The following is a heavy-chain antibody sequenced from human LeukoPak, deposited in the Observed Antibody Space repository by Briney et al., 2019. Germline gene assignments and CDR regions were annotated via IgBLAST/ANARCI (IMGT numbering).Heavy chain of an antibody. V-gene: IGHV4-34*01. D-gene: IGHD2-15*01. CDR1: GGSYSGYY. CDR3: ARGSQSLGYCSGGSCRAKIFDY. J-gene: IGHJ4*02. CDR2: INHSGST. Sequence: SETLSLTCAVYGGSYSGYYWSWIRQPPGKGLEWIGEINHSGSTNYNPSLKSRVTISVDTSKNQFSLNLSSVTAADTAVYYCARGSQSLGYCSGGSCRAKIFDYWGQGTLVTVSS.